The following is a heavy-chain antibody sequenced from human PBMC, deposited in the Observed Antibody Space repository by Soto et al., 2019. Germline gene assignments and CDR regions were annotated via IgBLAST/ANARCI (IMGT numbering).Heavy chain of an antibody. CDR2: ISAGNGNT. V-gene: IGHV1-3*01. CDR3: ARVAIRFLEWSTPDYYYYGMDV. Sequence: QVQLVQSGAEVKKPGASVKVSCKASGYTFTSYAMHWVRQAPGQRLEWMGWISAGNGNTKYSQKFQGRVTITRDTSASTAYMELSSLRSEDTAVYYCARVAIRFLEWSTPDYYYYGMDVWGQGTTVTVSS. J-gene: IGHJ6*02. CDR1: GYTFTSYA. D-gene: IGHD3-3*01.